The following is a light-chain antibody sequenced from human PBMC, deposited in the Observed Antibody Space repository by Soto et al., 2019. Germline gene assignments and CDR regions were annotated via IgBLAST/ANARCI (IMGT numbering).Light chain of an antibody. CDR1: QSVSSSY. V-gene: IGKV3-20*01. J-gene: IGKJ4*01. CDR3: QQYGGSRIT. Sequence: EIVLTQSPGTLSLSPGERATLSCRASQSVSSSYLAWYQQKPGQSPRLLIYGASSRATGIPDRFSGSGSGTDVTLTINRLEPEDFALYYCQQYGGSRITFGGGTKVEI. CDR2: GAS.